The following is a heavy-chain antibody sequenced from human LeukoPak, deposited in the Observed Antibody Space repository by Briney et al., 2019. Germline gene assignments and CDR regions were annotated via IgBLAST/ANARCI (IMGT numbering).Heavy chain of an antibody. CDR2: IYYSGGT. CDR1: GGSISSGGYY. J-gene: IGHJ4*02. Sequence: TSETLSLTCTVSGGSISSGGYYWSWIRQHPGKGLEWIGYIYYSGGTYYNPSLKSRVTISVDTSKNQFSLKLSSVTAADTAVYYCARDYGDHFDYWGQGALVTVSS. CDR3: ARDYGDHFDY. D-gene: IGHD4-17*01. V-gene: IGHV4-31*03.